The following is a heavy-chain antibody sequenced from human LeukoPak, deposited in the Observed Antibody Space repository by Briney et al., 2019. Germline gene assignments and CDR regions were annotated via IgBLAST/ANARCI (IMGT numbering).Heavy chain of an antibody. Sequence: ASVKVSCKVSGYTLTELSMHWVPQAPGKGLEGMGGFDPEDGETIYAQKFQGRVTMTEATSTDTAYMELSSLRSEDTAVYYRAAVTTHSQAFDYWGQGTLVTVSS. J-gene: IGHJ4*02. CDR3: AAVTTHSQAFDY. CDR2: FDPEDGET. D-gene: IGHD4-17*01. V-gene: IGHV1-24*01. CDR1: GYTLTELS.